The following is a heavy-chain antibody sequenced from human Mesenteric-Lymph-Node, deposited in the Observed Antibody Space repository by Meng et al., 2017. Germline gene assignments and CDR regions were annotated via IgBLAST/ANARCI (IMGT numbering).Heavy chain of an antibody. CDR1: GFTFRDYY. D-gene: IGHD6-25*01. V-gene: IGHV3-11*04. CDR2: VSPTSGSL. CDR3: ARDHGSLNWFDP. Sequence: QVHLAASRGGLVKARRSLRVSCSASGFTFRDYYMTWIRQPPGQVLEWLASVSPTSGSLYFADSVKGRFSISRDNAKNSVSLQMTRLRVEDTAVYYCARDHGSLNWFDPWGQGTLVTVSS. J-gene: IGHJ5*02.